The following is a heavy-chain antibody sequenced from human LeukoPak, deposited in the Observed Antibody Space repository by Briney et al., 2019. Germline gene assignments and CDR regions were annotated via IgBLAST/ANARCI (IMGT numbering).Heavy chain of an antibody. CDR1: GFTFSSYE. CDR3: ARDPYSGGYGDYYYYYMDV. D-gene: IGHD1-26*01. CDR2: ISSSGSTI. J-gene: IGHJ6*03. Sequence: GGSLRLSCAASGFTFSSYEVNWVRQAPGKGLEWVSYISSSGSTIYYADSVKGRFTISRDNAKNSLYLQINSLRAEDTAVYYCARDPYSGGYGDYYYYYMDVWGKGTTVTISS. V-gene: IGHV3-48*03.